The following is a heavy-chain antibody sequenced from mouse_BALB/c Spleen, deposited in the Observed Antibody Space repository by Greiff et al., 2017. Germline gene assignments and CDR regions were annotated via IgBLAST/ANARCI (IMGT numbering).Heavy chain of an antibody. V-gene: IGHV1-18*01. Sequence: EVQLQQSGPELVKPGASVKIPCKASGYPFTDYNMDWVKQSHGKSLEWIGDINPNNGGTIYNQKFKGKATLTVDKSSSTAYMELRSLTSEDTAVYYCARSCDYDDYYAMDYWGQGTSVTVSS. D-gene: IGHD2-4*01. CDR3: ARSCDYDDYYAMDY. CDR2: INPNNGGT. J-gene: IGHJ4*01. CDR1: GYPFTDYN.